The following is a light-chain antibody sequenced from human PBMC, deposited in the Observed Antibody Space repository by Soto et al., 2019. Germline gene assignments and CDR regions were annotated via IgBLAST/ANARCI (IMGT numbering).Light chain of an antibody. CDR2: DAS. CDR3: QQYGSTPLT. V-gene: IGKV3-20*01. Sequence: EIVLKQSPDTLSLSPGERATLSCRASQSVRSNYLAWYQQKPGQAPRFLIYDASSRATGIPDRFSGSGSGTDFTLTISRLEPEGFAVYYCQQYGSTPLTFDGGTKMDIK. J-gene: IGKJ4*01. CDR1: QSVRSNY.